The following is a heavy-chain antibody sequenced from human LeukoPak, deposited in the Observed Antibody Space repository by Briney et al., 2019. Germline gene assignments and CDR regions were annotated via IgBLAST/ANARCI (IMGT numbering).Heavy chain of an antibody. CDR3: AREMWCSSGDCYLNVFDF. CDR2: ISPSSGRT. CDR1: GYTFKSYG. J-gene: IGHJ3*01. V-gene: IGHV1-18*01. Sequence: ASVKVSCKASGYTFKSYGIIWVRQAPGQGLEWRGSISPSSGRTTYAQNLQGRVTLTTDTPTTTAHMELRSLRSDDTAVYYGAREMWCSSGDCYLNVFDFWGQGTLVTVSP. D-gene: IGHD2-21*02.